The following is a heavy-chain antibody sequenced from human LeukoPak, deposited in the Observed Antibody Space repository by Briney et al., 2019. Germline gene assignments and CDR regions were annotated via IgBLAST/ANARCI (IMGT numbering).Heavy chain of an antibody. D-gene: IGHD6-19*01. CDR1: GFTFSRYG. CDR3: ARGVVAGTPPDLDY. Sequence: GGSLRLSCAASGFTFSRYGMSWVRQAPGKGLEWVSAISGGGGDTYYADSAKGRFTISRDNSKNTLYLQMNSLRAEDTALYYCARGVVAGTPPDLDYWGQGTLVTVSS. J-gene: IGHJ4*02. CDR2: ISGGGGDT. V-gene: IGHV3-23*01.